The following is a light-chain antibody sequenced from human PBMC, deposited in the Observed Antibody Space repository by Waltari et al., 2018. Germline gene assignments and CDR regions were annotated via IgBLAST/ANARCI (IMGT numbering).Light chain of an antibody. CDR3: SSYADSNSLL. Sequence: QSALTQPPSASGSPGQSVPISCPGTSGDVGIYNYVPWYQQHPGKAPKRLIFEVSKRPSGVPDRFSGSKSGNTASLTVSGLQAEDEADYYCSSYADSNSLLFGGGTKVTVL. J-gene: IGLJ2*01. CDR1: SGDVGIYNY. CDR2: EVS. V-gene: IGLV2-8*01.